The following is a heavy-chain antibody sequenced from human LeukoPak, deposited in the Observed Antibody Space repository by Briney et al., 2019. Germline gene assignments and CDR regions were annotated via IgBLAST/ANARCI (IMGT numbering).Heavy chain of an antibody. J-gene: IGHJ6*02. D-gene: IGHD2-2*01. CDR3: ARAAIVVVPAAGMDV. Sequence: GGSLRLSCAASGFTFSSYSMNWVRQAPGKGLEWVSSISSSSSYIYYADSVKGRFTISRDNAKNSLYLQMNSLRAEDTAVYYCARAAIVVVPAAGMDVWGQGTTVTVSS. V-gene: IGHV3-21*01. CDR2: ISSSSSYI. CDR1: GFTFSSYS.